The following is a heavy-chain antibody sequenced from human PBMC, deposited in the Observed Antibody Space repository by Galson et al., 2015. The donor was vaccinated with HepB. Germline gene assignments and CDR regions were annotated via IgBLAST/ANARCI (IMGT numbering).Heavy chain of an antibody. J-gene: IGHJ4*02. CDR2: IWYDGSNK. CDR1: GFTFSSYG. Sequence: SLRLSCAASGFTFSSYGMHWVRQAPSKGLEWVAVIWYDGSNKYYADSVKGRSTISRDNSKNTLYLQTNSLRAEDTAVYSCAKDKDLGYCSSTSCYTLDYWGQGTLVTVSS. D-gene: IGHD2-2*02. CDR3: AKDKDLGYCSSTSCYTLDY. V-gene: IGHV3-33*06.